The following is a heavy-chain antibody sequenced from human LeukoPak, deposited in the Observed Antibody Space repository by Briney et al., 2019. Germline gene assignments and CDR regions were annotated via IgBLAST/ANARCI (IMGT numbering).Heavy chain of an antibody. D-gene: IGHD2-21*01. J-gene: IGHJ2*01. CDR3: ARTAYARFFDL. Sequence: SETLSLTCTVSGDPINSYYWSWIRQPPGKGLEWIGHIYYSGSTNYNPSLKSRVTISIDTSKNQFSLKLSSVTAADTAVYYCARTAYARFFDLWGRGTLVTVSS. CDR2: IYYSGST. CDR1: GDPINSYY. V-gene: IGHV4-59*01.